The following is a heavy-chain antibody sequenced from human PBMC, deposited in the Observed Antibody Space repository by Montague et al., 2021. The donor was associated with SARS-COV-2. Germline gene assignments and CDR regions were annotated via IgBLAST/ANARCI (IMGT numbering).Heavy chain of an antibody. V-gene: IGHV4-59*01. Sequence: SETLSLTCTVSSGSISSYYWCWIRQLPGEGRVWSGDINYSGSSNYYHPPNSRGTISVDTSKNQFSLKLSSATAADTAVYYCARGGGYSRSWYLALDIWGQGTMVTVSS. CDR2: INYSGSS. J-gene: IGHJ3*02. CDR3: ARGGGYSRSWYLALDI. CDR1: SGSISSYY. D-gene: IGHD6-13*01.